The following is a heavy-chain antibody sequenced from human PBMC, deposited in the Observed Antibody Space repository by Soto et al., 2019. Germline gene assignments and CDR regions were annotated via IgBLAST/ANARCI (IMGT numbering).Heavy chain of an antibody. CDR1: GFSFSNSA. CDR2: ISTTGSLK. D-gene: IGHD2-8*01. CDR3: AKRVSYDFNV. J-gene: IGHJ3*01. V-gene: IGHV3-23*01. Sequence: EVQLLESGGGLVQPGGSLRLSCEASGFSFSNSAMTWVRQAPGKGLEWVSVISTTGSLKYYADSVNGRFTISRDNSKSTLYLQMNSLRAEDTAVYYCAKRVSYDFNVWGRGTMVSVSS.